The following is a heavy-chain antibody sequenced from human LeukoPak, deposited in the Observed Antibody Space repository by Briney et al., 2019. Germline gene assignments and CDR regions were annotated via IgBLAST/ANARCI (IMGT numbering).Heavy chain of an antibody. V-gene: IGHV3-7*03. D-gene: IGHD1/OR15-1a*01. Sequence: GRSLTLSCAVSGFPFSNSWMYWVRQAPGKGLEGVANIKKDGSGISYVDSVKGRFIISRDNATNSLYLQMNSLRVEDTAVYFCAGGNSMDVWGEGSAVTVSS. CDR3: AGGNSMDV. J-gene: IGHJ6*04. CDR2: IKKDGSGI. CDR1: GFPFSNSW.